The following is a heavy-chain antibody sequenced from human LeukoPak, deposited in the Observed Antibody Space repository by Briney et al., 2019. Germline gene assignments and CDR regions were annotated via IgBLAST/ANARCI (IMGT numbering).Heavy chain of an antibody. J-gene: IGHJ4*02. CDR2: ITNSGGNT. V-gene: IGHV3-23*01. Sequence: GGSLRLSCAASGFSFSSYAMTWVRQAPGKGLEWVSVITNSGGNTYYTDSVKGRFTISRDNSKNTLYLQMNSLRAEDTAVYYCAKDPSYDFWSGYSGAFDYWGQGTLVTVSS. D-gene: IGHD3-3*01. CDR1: GFSFSSYA. CDR3: AKDPSYDFWSGYSGAFDY.